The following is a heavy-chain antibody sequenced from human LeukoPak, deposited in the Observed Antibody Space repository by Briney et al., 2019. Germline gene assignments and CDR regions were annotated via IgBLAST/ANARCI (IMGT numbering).Heavy chain of an antibody. CDR2: INEDGSVK. CDR3: ARDSAYNAFDI. V-gene: IGHV3-7*01. Sequence: QSGGSLRLSCAASGFTFSRSWMTWVRQASGEGLEWLGNINEDGSVKNYEGSVKGRFTISRDNAKNSLYLQMNSLSAEDSAVYYCARDSAYNAFDIWGQGTMVTVSS. D-gene: IGHD5-12*01. J-gene: IGHJ3*02. CDR1: GFTFSRSW.